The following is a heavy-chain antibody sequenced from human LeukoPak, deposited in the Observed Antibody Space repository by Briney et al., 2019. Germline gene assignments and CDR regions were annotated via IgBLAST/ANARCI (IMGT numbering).Heavy chain of an antibody. V-gene: IGHV3-53*01. CDR2: IYNGGNT. CDR3: ARYYYDSSGYYSSGSAFDI. J-gene: IGHJ3*02. Sequence: GGALSLSCTVSGFIVSSHSMSWVRQPPGKGLEGVSFIYNGGNTHYSDSVKGRFTISRDNAKNCLYLQMNSLRAEDTALYHCARYYYDSSGYYSSGSAFDIWGQGTMVTVSS. CDR1: GFIVSSHS. D-gene: IGHD3-22*01.